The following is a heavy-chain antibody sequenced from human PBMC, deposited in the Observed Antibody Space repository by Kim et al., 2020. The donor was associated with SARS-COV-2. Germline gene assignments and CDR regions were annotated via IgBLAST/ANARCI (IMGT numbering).Heavy chain of an antibody. CDR1: GFTFSSYA. CDR2: ISYDGSNK. D-gene: IGHD4-17*01. CDR3: ARDGGGDYGGRGYYYGMDV. J-gene: IGHJ6*02. V-gene: IGHV3-30-3*01. Sequence: GGSLRLSCAASGFTFSSYAMHWVRQAPGKGLEWVAVISYDGSNKYYADSAKGRFTISRDNSKNTLYLQMNSLRAEDTAVYYCARDGGGDYGGRGYYYGMDVWGQGTTVTVSS.